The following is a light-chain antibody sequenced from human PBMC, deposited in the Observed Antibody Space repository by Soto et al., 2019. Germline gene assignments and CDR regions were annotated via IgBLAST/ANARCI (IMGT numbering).Light chain of an antibody. CDR3: QQYKTWPPWT. Sequence: EIVMTQSPATLSVSPGERATLSCRASQSVSSSLAWYQQKPGQAPRLLIYGASTRATGIPARFSGSGSGTEFSLTISSLQSEEFAVYYCQQYKTWPPWTFGQGTKLEIK. J-gene: IGKJ2*01. CDR1: QSVSSS. V-gene: IGKV3-15*01. CDR2: GAS.